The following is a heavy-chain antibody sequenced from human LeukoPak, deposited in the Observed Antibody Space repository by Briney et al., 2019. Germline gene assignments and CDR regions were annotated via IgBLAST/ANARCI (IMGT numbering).Heavy chain of an antibody. CDR1: GGTFSSYA. D-gene: IGHD3-10*01. CDR3: AREKNGVRDAFDI. V-gene: IGHV1-69*04. J-gene: IGHJ3*02. Sequence: ASVKVSCKASGGTFSSYAISWVRQAPGQGLEWMGRIIPILGIANYAQKFQGRVTITADKSTSTAYMELSSLRSEDTAVYYCAREKNGVRDAFDIWGQGTMVTVSS. CDR2: IIPILGIA.